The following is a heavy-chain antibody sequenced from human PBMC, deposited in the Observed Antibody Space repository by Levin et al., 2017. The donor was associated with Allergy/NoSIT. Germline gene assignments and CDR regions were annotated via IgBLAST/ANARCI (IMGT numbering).Heavy chain of an antibody. CDR2: ISHDGYNK. J-gene: IGHJ4*02. D-gene: IGHD5-12*01. V-gene: IGHV3-30-3*01. CDR1: GFTFSTYA. CDR3: ASGIGGYSGHRQDFFDH. Sequence: GESLKISCAASGFTFSTYAMHWVRQAPGKGLEWAAVISHDGYNKYYADSLKGRFTISRDNAKTTVYLQMNSLRAEDTAVYFCASGIGGYSGHRQDFFDHWGQGTLVTVSS.